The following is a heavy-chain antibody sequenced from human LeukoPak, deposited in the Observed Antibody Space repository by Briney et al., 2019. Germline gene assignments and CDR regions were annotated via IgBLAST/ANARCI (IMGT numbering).Heavy chain of an antibody. J-gene: IGHJ4*02. D-gene: IGHD3-10*01. Sequence: ASVKVSCKASGGTFSSYTFSWVRQASGQGLEWMGGIIPIFGTANYAQKFQGRVTITADESTSTAYMELSSLRSEDTAVYYCASASHITMLRGANDYWGQGTLVTVSS. CDR1: GGTFSSYT. V-gene: IGHV1-69*13. CDR3: ASASHITMLRGANDY. CDR2: IIPIFGTA.